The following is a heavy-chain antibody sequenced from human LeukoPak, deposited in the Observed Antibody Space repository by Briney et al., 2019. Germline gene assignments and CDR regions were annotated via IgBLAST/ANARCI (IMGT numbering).Heavy chain of an antibody. Sequence: PSETLSLTCTVSGGSISSSSYYWGWIRQPPGKGLEWIGSIYYSGSTYYNPSRKSRVTISVDTSKNQFSLKLSSVTAADTAVYYCATSTALLWFGESFIFDYWGQGTLVTVSS. J-gene: IGHJ4*02. CDR1: GGSISSSSYY. V-gene: IGHV4-39*01. CDR2: IYYSGST. D-gene: IGHD3-10*01. CDR3: ATSTALLWFGESFIFDY.